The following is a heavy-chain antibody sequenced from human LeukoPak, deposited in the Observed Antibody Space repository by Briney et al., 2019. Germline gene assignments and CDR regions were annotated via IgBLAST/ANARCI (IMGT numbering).Heavy chain of an antibody. CDR3: ARGVVQAAKVNWFDP. Sequence: PGGSLRLSCAASGFTFSGYWMSWVRQAPGKGLEWVANIKQDGSEKYYVDSVKGRFTISRDNAKNSLYLQMNSLRAEDTAVYYCARGVVQAAKVNWFDPWGQGTLVTVSS. CDR1: GFTFSGYW. J-gene: IGHJ5*02. D-gene: IGHD2-2*01. CDR2: IKQDGSEK. V-gene: IGHV3-7*01.